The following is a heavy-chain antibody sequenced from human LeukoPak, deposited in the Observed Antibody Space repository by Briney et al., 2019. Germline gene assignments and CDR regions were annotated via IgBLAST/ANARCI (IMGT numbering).Heavy chain of an antibody. CDR1: GFTFSSYE. V-gene: IGHV3-48*03. D-gene: IGHD5-24*01. CDR2: ISSSGSTI. J-gene: IGHJ4*02. Sequence: GGSLRLSCAASGFTFSSYEMNWVRQAPGKGLEWVSYISSSGSTIYYADSVKGRFTISRDNAKNSLYLQMKSLRAEDTAVYYCARERRWQQLPLLDDWGQGILVTVSS. CDR3: ARERRWQQLPLLDD.